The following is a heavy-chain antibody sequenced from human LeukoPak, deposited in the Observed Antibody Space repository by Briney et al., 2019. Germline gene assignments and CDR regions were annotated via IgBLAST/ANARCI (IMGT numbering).Heavy chain of an antibody. D-gene: IGHD2-21*01. Sequence: ASVKVSCKTSDYTFTNYGISWVRQAPGQGLEWMGWISTNNGNINYAQKLQDRVTMTTDTSTSTAYMELRSLRSDDTAVYYCARDSRAGDGGGDVWGQGTTVTVSS. CDR3: ARDSRAGDGGGDV. V-gene: IGHV1-18*01. CDR2: ISTNNGNI. CDR1: DYTFTNYG. J-gene: IGHJ6*02.